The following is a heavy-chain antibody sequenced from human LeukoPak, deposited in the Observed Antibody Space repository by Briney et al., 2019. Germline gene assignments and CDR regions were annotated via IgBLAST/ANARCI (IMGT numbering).Heavy chain of an antibody. CDR3: ASPRSGYRYTFDY. CDR2: ISTSGST. Sequence: KPSETLSLTCAASAASISNYYWSWIRQAPGKGLEWIGYISTSGSTNYNPSLKSRVSISLDTSKNRFSLNLNFVTAADTAVYYCASPRSGYRYTFDYWGQGALVTVSS. CDR1: AASISNYY. D-gene: IGHD3-22*01. V-gene: IGHV4-4*09. J-gene: IGHJ4*02.